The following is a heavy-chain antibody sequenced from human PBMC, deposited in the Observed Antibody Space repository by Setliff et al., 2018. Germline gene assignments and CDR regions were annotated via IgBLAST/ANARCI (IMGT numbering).Heavy chain of an antibody. J-gene: IGHJ4*02. D-gene: IGHD1-1*01. Sequence: SETLSLTCAVSGYSISSGYYWGWIRQPPGKGLEWIGSIYHSGSTYYNPSLKSRVTISVDTSKNQFSLKLRSVTAADTAVYYCARTGTYRYFDYWGQGALVTVSS. V-gene: IGHV4-38-2*01. CDR2: IYHSGST. CDR1: GYSISSGYY. CDR3: ARTGTYRYFDY.